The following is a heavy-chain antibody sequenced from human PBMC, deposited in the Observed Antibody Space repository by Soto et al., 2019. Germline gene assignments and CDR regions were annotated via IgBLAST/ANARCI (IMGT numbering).Heavy chain of an antibody. CDR2: ISYDGSNK. CDR1: GFTFSSYA. V-gene: IGHV3-30-3*01. Sequence: GGSLRLSCAASGFTFSSYAMHWVRQAPGKGLEWVAVISYDGSNKYYADSVKGRFTISRDNSKNTLYLQMNSLRAEDTAVYYCARERLLWFGELSGYYYYGMDVWGQGTTVTVSS. CDR3: ARERLLWFGELSGYYYYGMDV. J-gene: IGHJ6*02. D-gene: IGHD3-10*01.